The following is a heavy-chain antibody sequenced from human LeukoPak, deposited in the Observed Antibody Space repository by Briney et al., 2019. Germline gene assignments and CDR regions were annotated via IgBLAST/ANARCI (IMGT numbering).Heavy chain of an antibody. J-gene: IGHJ4*02. V-gene: IGHV3-30-3*01. CDR3: ARGVVVAATFDY. CDR1: GFTFSSYA. CDR2: ISYDGSNK. Sequence: WGSLRLSCAASGFTFSSYAMHWFRQAPPKRLEWVAVISYDGSNKYYADSVKGRFTISRDNSKNTLYLQMNRLRAEDTAVYYCARGVVVAATFDYWGRGTLVTVSS. D-gene: IGHD2-15*01.